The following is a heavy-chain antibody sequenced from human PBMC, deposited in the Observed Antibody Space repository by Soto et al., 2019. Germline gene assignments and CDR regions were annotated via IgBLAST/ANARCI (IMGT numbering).Heavy chain of an antibody. J-gene: IGHJ5*02. CDR3: ARECSNYVYWFDP. Sequence: PSETLSLTCTVSGGSISSGGYYWSWIRQHPGKGLEWIGYIYYSGSTYYNPSLKSRVTISVDTSKNQFSLKLSSVTAADTAVYYCARECSNYVYWFDPWGQGTLVTVSS. CDR2: IYYSGST. CDR1: GGSISSGGYY. D-gene: IGHD4-4*01. V-gene: IGHV4-31*03.